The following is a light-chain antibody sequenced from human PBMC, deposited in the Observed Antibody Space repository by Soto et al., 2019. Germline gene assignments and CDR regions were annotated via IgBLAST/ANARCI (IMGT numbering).Light chain of an antibody. CDR3: QQYCSSPRT. J-gene: IGKJ1*01. CDR2: DAS. Sequence: EIVLTQSPGTLSLSPGERATLSCRASQSVSSSSLAWYQQKRGQAPRLLIHDASSRATGIPDRFSGSGSGTDFTLTISRLEPEDFAVYYCQQYCSSPRTFGQGTRVEVK. CDR1: QSVSSSS. V-gene: IGKV3-20*01.